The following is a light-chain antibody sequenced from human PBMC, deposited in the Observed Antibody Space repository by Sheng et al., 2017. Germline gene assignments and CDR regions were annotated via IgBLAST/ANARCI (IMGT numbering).Light chain of an antibody. J-gene: IGKJ2*01. V-gene: IGKV1-39*01. CDR2: GAS. CDR1: QSITRS. Sequence: DIQMTQSPSSLSASVGDRVTITCRASQSITRSLIWYQQKPGKAPKFLIYGASTLQTGVPSRFSGSGSGTDFTLTISSLQPEDYATYYCQQSYTTPFTFGQGTKVQIK. CDR3: QQSYTTPFT.